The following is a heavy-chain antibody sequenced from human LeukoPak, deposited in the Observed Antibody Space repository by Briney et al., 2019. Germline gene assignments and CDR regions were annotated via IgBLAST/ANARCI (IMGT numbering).Heavy chain of an antibody. CDR3: ARDPGIVVVPAAIGGYYYYGMDV. CDR1: GFTFSSYW. V-gene: IGHV3-7*01. CDR2: IKQDGSEK. D-gene: IGHD2-2*02. J-gene: IGHJ6*02. Sequence: GGSLRLSCAASGFTFSSYWMSWVRQAPGKGLEWVANIKQDGSEKYYVDSVKGRFTISRDNAKNSLYLQMNSLGAEDTAVYYCARDPGIVVVPAAIGGYYYYGMDVWGQGTTVTVSS.